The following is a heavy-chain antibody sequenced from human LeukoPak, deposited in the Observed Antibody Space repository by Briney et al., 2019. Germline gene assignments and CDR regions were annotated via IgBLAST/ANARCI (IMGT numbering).Heavy chain of an antibody. Sequence: ASVKVSCKASGYTFTSYGISWVRQAPGQGLEWMGWISAYNGNTNYAQKLQGRVTMTTDTSTSTAYMELRSLRSDDTAVYYCARRRTHDDYGDYGFDYWGQGTLVTVSS. J-gene: IGHJ4*02. CDR1: GYTFTSYG. CDR3: ARRRTHDDYGDYGFDY. D-gene: IGHD4-17*01. V-gene: IGHV1-18*01. CDR2: ISAYNGNT.